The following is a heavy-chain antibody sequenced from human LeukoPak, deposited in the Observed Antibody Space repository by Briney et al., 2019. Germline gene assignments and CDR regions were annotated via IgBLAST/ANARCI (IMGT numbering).Heavy chain of an antibody. CDR3: ARGGACSGANCHATLYDY. CDR1: GFTFSYYE. Sequence: GGSLRLSCAASGFTFSYYEMNWVRQAPGKGLEWVSYIRSGGSPKFYADSVKGRVTISRDDASNSLYLQLDSLRVEDTAVYYCARGGACSGANCHATLYDYWGQGTLVTVSS. D-gene: IGHD4/OR15-4a*01. J-gene: IGHJ4*02. CDR2: IRSGGSPK. V-gene: IGHV3-48*03.